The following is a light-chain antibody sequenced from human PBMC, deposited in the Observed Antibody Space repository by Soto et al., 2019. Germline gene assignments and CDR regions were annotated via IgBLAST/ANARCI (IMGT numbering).Light chain of an antibody. CDR2: KAS. Sequence: DIQMTQSPSTLSASVGDRVTITCRASQSIDTALAWHQQKPGKAPNLLIYKASNLEDGVPSRFSGSGSGTEFTLTISSLQPDDFATYYCQQYYRYLTFGQGTKLEIK. V-gene: IGKV1-5*03. CDR3: QQYYRYLT. J-gene: IGKJ2*01. CDR1: QSIDTA.